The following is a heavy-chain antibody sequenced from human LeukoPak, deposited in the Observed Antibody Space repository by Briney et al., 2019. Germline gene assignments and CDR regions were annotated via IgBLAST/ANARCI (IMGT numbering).Heavy chain of an antibody. Sequence: SETLSLTCTVSGGSISTHFWSWLRQTAAKELEWIGRVYPDGSPNYNPSLESRVTMSRDTSQNQFSLKLRSVTAADTAVYYCTRGLHTSLPFHWGQGTRVTVS. J-gene: IGHJ4*02. D-gene: IGHD2/OR15-2a*01. V-gene: IGHV4-4*07. CDR3: TRGLHTSLPFH. CDR2: VYPDGSP. CDR1: GGSISTHF.